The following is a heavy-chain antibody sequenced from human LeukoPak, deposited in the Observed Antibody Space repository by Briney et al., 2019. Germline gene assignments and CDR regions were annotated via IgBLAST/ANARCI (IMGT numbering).Heavy chain of an antibody. Sequence: GGSLRLSCAVSGLTFSDYYMSWTRQAPGKGPELVSYISPSGSSIFYVDSVKGRFTISRDNAKNSLYLQMNSLRAEDTAVYYCAKDLGGGTGTTFDYWGQGTLVTVSS. CDR2: ISPSGSSI. CDR3: AKDLGGGTGTTFDY. V-gene: IGHV3-11*01. J-gene: IGHJ4*02. CDR1: GLTFSDYY. D-gene: IGHD1-14*01.